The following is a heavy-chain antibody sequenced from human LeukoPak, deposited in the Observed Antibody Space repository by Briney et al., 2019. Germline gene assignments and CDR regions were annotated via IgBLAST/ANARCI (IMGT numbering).Heavy chain of an antibody. D-gene: IGHD3-10*01. Sequence: PGGSLRLSCAASGFTFSSYGMHWVRQAPGKGLEWVAVISYDGSNKYYADSVKGRFTISRDNSKNTLYLQMNSLRAEDTAVYYCAKNYYGSEGPFDYWGQGTLVTVSS. CDR1: GFTFSSYG. J-gene: IGHJ4*02. CDR2: ISYDGSNK. CDR3: AKNYYGSEGPFDY. V-gene: IGHV3-30*18.